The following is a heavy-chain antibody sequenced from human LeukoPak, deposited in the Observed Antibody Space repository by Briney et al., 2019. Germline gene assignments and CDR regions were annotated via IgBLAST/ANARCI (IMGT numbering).Heavy chain of an antibody. D-gene: IGHD6-13*01. CDR2: ISGSGDST. CDR1: GFTFSSYA. J-gene: IGHJ4*02. CDR3: AKGIAATGNSQIFDY. Sequence: GGSLRLSCAASGFTFSSYAMSWVRQAPGKGLEWVSVISGSGDSTFYADSVKGRFTISRDNSKNTLYLQMNSLRAEDTAVYYCAKGIAATGNSQIFDYWGQGTLATVS. V-gene: IGHV3-23*01.